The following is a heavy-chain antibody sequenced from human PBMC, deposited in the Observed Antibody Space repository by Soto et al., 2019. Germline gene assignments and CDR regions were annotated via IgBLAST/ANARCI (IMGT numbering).Heavy chain of an antibody. V-gene: IGHV4-61*01. CDR2: VYHTGRT. Sequence: SETLSLTCTVSGGSLGSSSYYWSWIRQPPGKGLEWIGYVYHTGRTSYNPSLKSRVSISMDTSKNQFSLNLDSVTAADTAVYFCARDFAYFDSWGQGTLVTVSS. CDR1: GGSLGSSSYY. J-gene: IGHJ4*02. D-gene: IGHD3-3*01. CDR3: ARDFAYFDS.